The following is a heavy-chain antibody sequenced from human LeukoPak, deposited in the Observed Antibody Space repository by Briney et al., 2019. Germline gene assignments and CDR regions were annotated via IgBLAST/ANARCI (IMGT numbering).Heavy chain of an antibody. CDR2: ISPSGGGT. J-gene: IGHJ4*02. Sequence: GGSLRLSCSASGFTFSSNSMNWVRQAPGKGLEWVSGISPSGGGTYYADSVKGRFTISRDDSKNTLSLQMNSLRVEDTAVYYCAQDIAWGAFDHWGQGILVTVSS. CDR3: AQDIAWGAFDH. D-gene: IGHD7-27*01. CDR1: GFTFSSNS. V-gene: IGHV3-23*01.